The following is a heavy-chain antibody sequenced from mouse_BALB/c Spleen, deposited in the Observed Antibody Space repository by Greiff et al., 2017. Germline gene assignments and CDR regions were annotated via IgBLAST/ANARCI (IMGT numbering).Heavy chain of an antibody. CDR3: ARGFYYGYDGDFDY. V-gene: IGHV1-7*01. J-gene: IGHJ2*01. D-gene: IGHD2-2*01. CDR2: INPSTGYT. CDR1: GYTFTSYW. Sequence: VKLVESGAELAKPGASVKMSCKASGYTFTSYWMHWVKQRPGQGLEWIGYINPSTGYTEYNQKFKDKATLTADKSSSTAYMQLSSLTSEDSAVYYCARGFYYGYDGDFDYWGQGTTLTVSS.